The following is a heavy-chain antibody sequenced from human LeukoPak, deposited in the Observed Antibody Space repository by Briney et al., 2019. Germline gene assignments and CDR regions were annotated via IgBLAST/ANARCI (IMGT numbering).Heavy chain of an antibody. Sequence: GGSLRLSCAASGFTFSSSAMSWVRQAPGKGLEWVSNFSGRGSGGSTYYADSVKGRFTISRDNSKNTLYLQMNSLRAEDTAVYYCAKDSPGYCSGGSCRVTVDYWGQGTLVTVSS. D-gene: IGHD2-15*01. J-gene: IGHJ4*02. CDR2: FSGRGSGGST. CDR1: GFTFSSSA. V-gene: IGHV3-23*01. CDR3: AKDSPGYCSGGSCRVTVDY.